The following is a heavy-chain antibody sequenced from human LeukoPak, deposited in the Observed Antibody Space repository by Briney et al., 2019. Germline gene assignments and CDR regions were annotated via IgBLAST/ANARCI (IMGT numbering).Heavy chain of an antibody. CDR2: INPSGGST. Sequence: ASVKVSCKASGYTFTSYYMHWVRQAPGQGLEWMGIINPSGGSTSYAQKFQGRVTMTRDTSTSTVYMELSSLRSEDTAVYYCAKDGVVAAPFDYWGQGTLVTVSS. J-gene: IGHJ4*02. V-gene: IGHV1-46*01. CDR3: AKDGVVAAPFDY. CDR1: GYTFTSYY. D-gene: IGHD2-15*01.